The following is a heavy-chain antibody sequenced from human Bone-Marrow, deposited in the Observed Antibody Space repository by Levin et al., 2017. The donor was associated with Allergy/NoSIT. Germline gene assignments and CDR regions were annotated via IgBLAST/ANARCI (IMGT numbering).Heavy chain of an antibody. CDR3: AKAGGDSGSFGNDAFDI. CDR1: GFPFSSSG. J-gene: IGHJ3*02. Sequence: LSLTCAASGFPFSSSGMHWVRQAPGKGLEWVAVISYDGSNKYYADSVKGRFTISRDNSKNTLYLQMNSLRAEDTAVYYCAKAGGDSGSFGNDAFDIWGQGTMVTVSS. V-gene: IGHV3-30*18. CDR2: ISYDGSNK. D-gene: IGHD1-26*01.